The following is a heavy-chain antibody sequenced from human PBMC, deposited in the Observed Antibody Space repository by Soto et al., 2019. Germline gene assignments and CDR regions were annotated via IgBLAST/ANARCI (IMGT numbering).Heavy chain of an antibody. Sequence: QVQLVQSGAEVKMPGSSVRVSCKASGGSFSKYGISWVRQAPGQGLEWMGGIIPMFGIGNYAEKFLGRVTITADESVSTSHMELSSLRSEDSAVIFCGRGYRDNYFSAMDVWGQGTKVTVSS. V-gene: IGHV1-69*01. CDR2: IIPMFGIG. CDR1: GGSFSKYG. J-gene: IGHJ6*02. D-gene: IGHD2-15*01. CDR3: GRGYRDNYFSAMDV.